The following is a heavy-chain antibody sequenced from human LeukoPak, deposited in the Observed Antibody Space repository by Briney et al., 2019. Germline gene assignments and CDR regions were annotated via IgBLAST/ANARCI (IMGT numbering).Heavy chain of an antibody. CDR1: GYTFTSYA. CDR2: INTNTGNP. V-gene: IGHV7-4-1*02. Sequence: ASVKVSCKASGYTFTSYAMNWVRQAPGQGLEWMGWINTNTGNPTYAQGFTGRFVFSLDTSVSTAYLQISSLKAEDTAVYYCARNPPPMVREYYFDYWGQGTLVTVSS. J-gene: IGHJ4*02. CDR3: ARNPPPMVREYYFDY. D-gene: IGHD3-10*01.